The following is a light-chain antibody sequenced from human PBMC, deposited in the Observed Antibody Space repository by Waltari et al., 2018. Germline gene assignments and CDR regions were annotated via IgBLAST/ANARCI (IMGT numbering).Light chain of an antibody. CDR3: QMYGSSPLVT. CDR2: GSC. V-gene: IGKV3-20*01. J-gene: IGKJ5*01. CDR1: QRVNRNY. Sequence: IVLTQSPGTLSLSPGDGATLSCKASQRVNRNYLAWYQQKPGQAPRPLIYGSCNRATGVPDRLRGSACATDVTLTISRLEAEDFAGYYCQMYGSSPLVTFGQGTRLE.